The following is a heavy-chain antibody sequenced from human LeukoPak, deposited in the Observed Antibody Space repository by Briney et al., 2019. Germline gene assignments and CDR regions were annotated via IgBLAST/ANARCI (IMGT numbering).Heavy chain of an antibody. Sequence: GGSLRLSCAASGFTFSSYSMNWVRQAPGKGLEWVAFIRYDGSNKYYADSVKGRFTISRDNSKNTLYLQMNSLRAEDTAVYYCAKGRTTVTTGSDYWGQGTLVTVSS. CDR3: AKGRTTVTTGSDY. CDR2: IRYDGSNK. D-gene: IGHD4-17*01. V-gene: IGHV3-30*02. J-gene: IGHJ4*02. CDR1: GFTFSSYS.